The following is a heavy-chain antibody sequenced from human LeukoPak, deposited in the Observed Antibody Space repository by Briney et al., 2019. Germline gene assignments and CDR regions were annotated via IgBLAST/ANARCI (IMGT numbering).Heavy chain of an antibody. J-gene: IGHJ6*02. CDR1: GFTFSSYW. D-gene: IGHD7-27*01. Sequence: GGSLRLSCAASGFTFSSYWMSWVRQAPGKGLEWVANIKQDGSEKYYVDSVKGRFTISRDNAKNSLYLQMNSLRAEDTAVYYCARDMGTDYYYYGMDVWGQGTTVTVSS. CDR3: ARDMGTDYYYYGMDV. CDR2: IKQDGSEK. V-gene: IGHV3-7*01.